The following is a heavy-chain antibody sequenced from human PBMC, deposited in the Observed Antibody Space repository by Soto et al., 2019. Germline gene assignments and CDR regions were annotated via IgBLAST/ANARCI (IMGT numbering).Heavy chain of an antibody. D-gene: IGHD6-19*01. CDR3: AGDTIVEVAVSNFDS. CDR2: INAGNGNT. J-gene: IGHJ4*02. CDR1: GYTFTSYA. V-gene: IGHV1-3*01. Sequence: ASVKVSCKASGYTFTSYAMHWVRQAPGQRLEWMGWINAGNGNTKYSQKFQGRVTITRDTSASRAYMELSSLRTEDTAENYCAGDTIVEVAVSNFDSGGQGTLVTVP.